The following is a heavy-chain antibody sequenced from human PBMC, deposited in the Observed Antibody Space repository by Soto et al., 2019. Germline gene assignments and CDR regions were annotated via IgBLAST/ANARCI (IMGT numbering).Heavy chain of an antibody. CDR2: IYYSGST. D-gene: IGHD6-19*01. V-gene: IGHV4-59*01. J-gene: IGHJ4*02. Sequence: SETLSLTCTVSGGSIGSYYWSWIRQPPGKGLEWIGYIYYSGSTNYNPSLKSRVTISVDTSKNQFSLKLSSVTAADTAVYYCARADPSGWLDYWGQGTLVTVSS. CDR1: GGSIGSYY. CDR3: ARADPSGWLDY.